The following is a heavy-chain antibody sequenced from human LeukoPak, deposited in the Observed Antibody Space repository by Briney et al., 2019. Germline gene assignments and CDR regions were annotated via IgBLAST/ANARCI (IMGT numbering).Heavy chain of an antibody. D-gene: IGHD4-17*01. V-gene: IGHV3-11*01. CDR3: ASSTVTTFYYYGMDV. CDR1: GFTSSDYY. Sequence: GGSLRLSCAASGFTSSDYYISWIRQAPGKGLEWVSYISSSGSTIYYADSVKGRFTISRDNAKNSLYLQMNSLRAEDTAVYYCASSTVTTFYYYGMDVWGQGTTVTVSS. CDR2: ISSSGSTI. J-gene: IGHJ6*02.